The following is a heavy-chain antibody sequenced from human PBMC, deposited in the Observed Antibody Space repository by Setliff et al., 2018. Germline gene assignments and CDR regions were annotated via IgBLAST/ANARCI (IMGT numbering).Heavy chain of an antibody. V-gene: IGHV4-61*02. D-gene: IGHD2-21*01. Sequence: SETLSLTCTVSGASIGSGSHYWSWIRQPAGRGLECIGRIYTSGTTNYSPSLKSRVSISSDTSKNVISLKLNSVTAADTAVYFCAREYVVISFVRNTHSHYGMDVWGQGTTVTVSS. CDR2: IYTSGTT. CDR3: AREYVVISFVRNTHSHYGMDV. J-gene: IGHJ6*02. CDR1: GASIGSGSHY.